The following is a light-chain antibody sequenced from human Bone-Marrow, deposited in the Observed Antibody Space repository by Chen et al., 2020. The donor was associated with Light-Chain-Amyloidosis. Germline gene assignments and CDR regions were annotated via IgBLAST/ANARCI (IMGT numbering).Light chain of an antibody. CDR2: RDT. V-gene: IGLV3-25*03. J-gene: IGLJ2*01. Sequence: SYELTQPPSVSVSPGQTARITCSGDDLPTKYAYCYQQKPGQAPVLVIHRDTERPSGISERFSGSSSGTTATLTLSGVQAEDEADYHCQSADSSGTYEVIFGGGTKLTVL. CDR3: QSADSSGTYEVI. CDR1: DLPTKY.